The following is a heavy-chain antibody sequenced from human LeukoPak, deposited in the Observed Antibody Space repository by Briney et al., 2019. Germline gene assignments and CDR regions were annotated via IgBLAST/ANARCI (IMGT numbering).Heavy chain of an antibody. J-gene: IGHJ5*02. Sequence: PGGSLRLSCAASGFTFSSYWMSWVRQAPGKGLEWVANIKQDGSEKDYVDSVKGRFTISRDNAKNSLYLQMSSLRAEDTAVHYCATSGWIQAFAWGQGTLVTVSS. CDR3: ATSGWIQAFA. CDR1: GFTFSSYW. D-gene: IGHD6-19*01. CDR2: IKQDGSEK. V-gene: IGHV3-7*01.